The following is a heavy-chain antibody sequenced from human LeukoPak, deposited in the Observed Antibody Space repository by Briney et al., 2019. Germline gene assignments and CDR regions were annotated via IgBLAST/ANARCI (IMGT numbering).Heavy chain of an antibody. J-gene: IGHJ2*01. V-gene: IGHV4-39*01. CDR1: GGSISSNY. Sequence: SETLSLTCTVSGGSISSNYWGWIRRPPGKGLEWIGSIYYSGSTYYNPSLKSRVTISVDTSKNQFSLKLSSVTAADTAVYYCASLTGDPDIGWYFDLWGRGTLVTVSS. D-gene: IGHD7-27*01. CDR2: IYYSGST. CDR3: ASLTGDPDIGWYFDL.